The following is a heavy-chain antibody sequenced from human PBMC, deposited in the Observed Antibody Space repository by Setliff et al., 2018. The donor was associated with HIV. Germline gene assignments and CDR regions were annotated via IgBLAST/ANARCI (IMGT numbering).Heavy chain of an antibody. CDR1: GISINGYY. D-gene: IGHD1-26*01. Sequence: SETLSLTCSVSGISINGYYWSWIRQSPRTRLEWIGYVSSIGNTNYNPSLKSRVTISVDTSKNQFSLQLSSVTAADTAVYFCARTRAPYFFDFWGQGAQVTVS. CDR2: VSSIGNT. J-gene: IGHJ4*02. V-gene: IGHV4-4*08. CDR3: ARTRAPYFFDF.